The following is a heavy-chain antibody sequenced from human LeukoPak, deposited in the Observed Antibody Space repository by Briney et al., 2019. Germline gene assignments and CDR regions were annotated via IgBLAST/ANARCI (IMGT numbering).Heavy chain of an antibody. J-gene: IGHJ4*02. Sequence: PGGSLRLSCAPSGFTFSSYAMSSVRQPPGEGVEWVSSISGSGGSRYYADSVKGRFTISRDNSKNTLYLQMNSLRAEDTAVYYCAKGRGILDYWGQGTLVTVSS. CDR2: ISGSGGSR. D-gene: IGHD3-10*01. CDR3: AKGRGILDY. V-gene: IGHV3-23*01. CDR1: GFTFSSYA.